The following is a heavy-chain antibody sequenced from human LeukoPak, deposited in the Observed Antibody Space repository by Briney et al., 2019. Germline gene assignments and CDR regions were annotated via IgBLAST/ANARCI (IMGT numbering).Heavy chain of an antibody. Sequence: SETLSLTCTVSGGSISSSSYYWGWIRQPPGKGLEWTGSIYYSGSTYYNPSLKSRVTISVDTSKTQFSLKLSSVTAADTAVYYCAGVLLRLLDYWGQGTLVTVSS. CDR1: GGSISSSSYY. CDR3: AGVLLRLLDY. CDR2: IYYSGST. D-gene: IGHD4-17*01. J-gene: IGHJ4*02. V-gene: IGHV4-39*01.